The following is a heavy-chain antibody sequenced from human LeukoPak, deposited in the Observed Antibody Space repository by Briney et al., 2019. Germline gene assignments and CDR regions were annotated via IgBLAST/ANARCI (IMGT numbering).Heavy chain of an antibody. V-gene: IGHV3-7*01. CDR1: GFTFSGHW. J-gene: IGHJ4*02. Sequence: GGSLRLSCAASGFTFSGHWMSWVRQAPGKGLEWVANINQGGSDKYYVDSVKVRFTISRDNANNLLYLQMNSLRGEDTAVYYCTRDRSRAEDDWGQGTLVTVSS. D-gene: IGHD1-14*01. CDR3: TRDRSRAEDD. CDR2: INQGGSDK.